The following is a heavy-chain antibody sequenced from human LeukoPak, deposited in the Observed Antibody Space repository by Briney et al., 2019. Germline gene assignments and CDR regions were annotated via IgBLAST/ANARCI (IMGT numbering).Heavy chain of an antibody. Sequence: PGGSLRLSCAASGFTFSSYGMHWVRQAPGKGLEWVAIISYDGSKKYYADSVKGRLTSSRDNSKNTLYLQMNSLRADDTAVYYCAKRGSSGSYHYFDDWGQGTLVTVSS. CDR3: AKRGSSGSYHYFDD. CDR2: ISYDGSKK. V-gene: IGHV3-30*18. CDR1: GFTFSSYG. D-gene: IGHD1-26*01. J-gene: IGHJ4*02.